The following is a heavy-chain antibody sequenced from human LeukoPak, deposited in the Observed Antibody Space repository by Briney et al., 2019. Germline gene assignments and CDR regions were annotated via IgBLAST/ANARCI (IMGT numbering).Heavy chain of an antibody. J-gene: IGHJ4*02. D-gene: IGHD5-24*01. V-gene: IGHV4-61*02. CDR1: GGSLSSGSFY. CDR3: ARGGWGEGDGYNWDFDY. Sequence: SQTLPLTRTLSGGSLSSGSFYGSWTRQPAGKGREWIGRIYTSGSTNYNPSLQSRVTISVDTSKNQFSLKLSSVAAADTAVYYCARGGWGEGDGYNWDFDYWGQGTLVTVSS. CDR2: IYTSGST.